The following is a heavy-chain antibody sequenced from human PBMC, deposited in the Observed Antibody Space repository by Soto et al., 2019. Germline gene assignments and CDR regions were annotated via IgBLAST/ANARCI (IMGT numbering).Heavy chain of an antibody. CDR3: AKDRDTYFDY. J-gene: IGHJ4*02. V-gene: IGHV3-30*18. Sequence: LRLSCAASGFTFSSYGMHWVRQAPGKGLEWVAVISYDGSNKYYADSVKGRFTISRDNSKNTLYLQMNSLRAEDTAVYYCAKDRDTYFDYWGQGTLVTVS. D-gene: IGHD5-18*01. CDR1: GFTFSSYG. CDR2: ISYDGSNK.